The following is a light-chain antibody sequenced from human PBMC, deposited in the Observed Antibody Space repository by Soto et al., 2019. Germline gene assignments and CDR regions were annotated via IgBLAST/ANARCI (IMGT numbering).Light chain of an antibody. CDR3: QQLNGSPWT. J-gene: IGKJ1*01. CDR1: QSISSW. CDR2: KAT. Sequence: DIQMTQSPSSLSASVGDRVSITCRASQSISSWLAWYQQKPGKAPKLLIYKATILQSGVPSRFSGSGSGTEFTLAISNLQPDDFATYYCQQLNGSPWTFGQGTKVDIK. V-gene: IGKV1-5*03.